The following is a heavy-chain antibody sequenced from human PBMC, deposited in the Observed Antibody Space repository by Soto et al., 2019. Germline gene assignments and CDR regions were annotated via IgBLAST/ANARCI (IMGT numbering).Heavy chain of an antibody. Sequence: PGGSLRLSCVASGFTFSNYWMTWVRQAPGKGLEWVANIKQDGSEKYYVDSVKGRFTISRDNSENSLYLQMNSLRAEDTAVYYCARGIITMVRGVDYYYGMDVWGQGTTVTVSS. J-gene: IGHJ6*02. CDR2: IKQDGSEK. CDR1: GFTFSNYW. D-gene: IGHD3-10*01. CDR3: ARGIITMVRGVDYYYGMDV. V-gene: IGHV3-7*01.